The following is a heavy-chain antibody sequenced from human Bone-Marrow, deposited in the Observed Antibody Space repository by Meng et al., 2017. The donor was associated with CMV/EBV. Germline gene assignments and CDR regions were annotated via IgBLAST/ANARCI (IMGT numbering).Heavy chain of an antibody. J-gene: IGHJ4*02. V-gene: IGHV4-4*07. CDR3: AGSRPGGGACDY. D-gene: IGHD3-16*01. CDR1: AAIIKNSN. Sequence: QESGAGLLNASHTLCLSCIVSAAIIKNSNWNLLRQPAGQGLEWIGLIQVIGHTVYNPSLTSRVTVSLDASKSQFSLTLNSVTAADTATYYCAGSRPGGGACDYWGQGILVTVSS. CDR2: IQVIGHT.